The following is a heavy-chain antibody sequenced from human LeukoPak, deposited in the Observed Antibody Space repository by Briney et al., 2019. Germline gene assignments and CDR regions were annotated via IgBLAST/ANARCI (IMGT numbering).Heavy chain of an antibody. J-gene: IGHJ5*02. CDR1: GFAFGIHA. D-gene: IGHD3-16*01. V-gene: IGHV3-23*01. Sequence: GGSLRLSCVGSGFAFGIHAMSWVRQAPGKGPEWVATIGSGADLFYAESVKGRFTISRDDPRNTVWLQMNSLRAEDTALYYCAKDWTPHNRVYDCLDAWGQGTQVTVSS. CDR3: AKDWTPHNRVYDCLDA. CDR2: IGSGADL.